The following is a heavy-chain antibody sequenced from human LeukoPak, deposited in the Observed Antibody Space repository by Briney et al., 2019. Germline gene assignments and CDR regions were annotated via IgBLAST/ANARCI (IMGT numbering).Heavy chain of an antibody. D-gene: IGHD3-22*01. J-gene: IGHJ5*02. CDR1: GGSFSGYY. V-gene: IGHV4-34*01. CDR3: ARGRYYYDSSGYPGPAQYNWFDP. CDR2: INHSGST. Sequence: SETLSLTCAVYGGSFSGYYWSWIRQPPGKGLEWIGEINHSGSTNYNPFLKSRVTISVDTSKNQFSLKLSSVTAADTAVYYCARGRYYYDSSGYPGPAQYNWFDPWGQGTLVTVSS.